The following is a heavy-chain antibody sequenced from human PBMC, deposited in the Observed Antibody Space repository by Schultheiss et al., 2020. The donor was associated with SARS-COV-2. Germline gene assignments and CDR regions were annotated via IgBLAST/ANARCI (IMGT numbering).Heavy chain of an antibody. CDR2: IIPIFGTA. CDR3: ARGASTYYDSSGYHY. CDR1: GGTFSSYA. V-gene: IGHV1-69*13. D-gene: IGHD3-22*01. J-gene: IGHJ4*02. Sequence: SVKVSCKASGGTFSSYAISWVRQAPGQGLEWMGGIIPIFGTANYAQKFQGRVTITADESTSTAYMELSSLRSEDTAVYYCARGASTYYDSSGYHYWGQGTLVTVSS.